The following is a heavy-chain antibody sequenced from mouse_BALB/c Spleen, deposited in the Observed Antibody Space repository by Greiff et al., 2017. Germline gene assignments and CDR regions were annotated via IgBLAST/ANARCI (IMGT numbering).Heavy chain of an antibody. CDR3: ARGDYYGSSYFDY. CDR2: IYPYNGGT. D-gene: IGHD1-1*01. J-gene: IGHJ2*01. CDR1: GYTFTDYN. V-gene: IGHV1S29*02. Sequence: VQLQQSGPELVKPGASVKISCKASGYTFTDYNMHWVKQSHGKSLEWIGYIYPYNGGTGYNQKFKSKATLTVDNSSSTAYMELRSLTSEDSAVYYCARGDYYGSSYFDYWGKGTTLTVSS.